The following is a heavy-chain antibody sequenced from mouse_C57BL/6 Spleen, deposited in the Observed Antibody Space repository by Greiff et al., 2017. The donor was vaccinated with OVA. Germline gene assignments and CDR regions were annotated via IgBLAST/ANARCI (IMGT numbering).Heavy chain of an antibody. CDR3: VKEEITTVVEDYWYFDG. CDR1: GYTFTSYW. V-gene: IGHV1-64*01. D-gene: IGHD1-1*01. Sequence: QVQLQQPGAELVKPGASVKLSCKASGYTFTSYWMHWVKQRPGQGLEWIGMIHPNSGSTNYNEKFKSKATLTVDKSSSTSYMQLSSLTSEDSAVYYCVKEEITTVVEDYWYFDGWGTGTTVTVSS. J-gene: IGHJ1*03. CDR2: IHPNSGST.